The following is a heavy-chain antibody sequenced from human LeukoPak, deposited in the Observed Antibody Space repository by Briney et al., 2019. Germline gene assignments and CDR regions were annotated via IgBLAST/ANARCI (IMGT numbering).Heavy chain of an antibody. D-gene: IGHD2-2*01. CDR2: ISAYNGNT. V-gene: IGHV1-18*01. J-gene: IGHJ6*02. Sequence: ASVKVSCKASGYTFTSYGISWVRQAPGQGLEWMGWISAYNGNTNYAQKLQGRVTMTTDTSTSTAYMELRSLRSDDTALYYCARFHCSSTSCSINFYYGMDVWGQGTTVTVSS. CDR3: ARFHCSSTSCSINFYYGMDV. CDR1: GYTFTSYG.